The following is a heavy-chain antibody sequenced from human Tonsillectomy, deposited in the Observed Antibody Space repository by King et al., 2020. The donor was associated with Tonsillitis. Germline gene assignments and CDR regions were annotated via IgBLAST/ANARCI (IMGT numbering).Heavy chain of an antibody. CDR3: ARAGGGYSYGYGDDY. J-gene: IGHJ4*02. CDR2: IYSGGST. V-gene: IGHV3-66*01. CDR1: GFTVSSNY. Sequence: VQLVESGGGLVQPGGSLRLSCAASGFTVSSNYMSWVRQAPGKGLEWVSVIYSGGSTYYADSVKGRFTISRDNSKSTLYLQMNSLRAEDTAVYYCARAGGGYSYGYGDDYWGQGTLVTVSS. D-gene: IGHD5-18*01.